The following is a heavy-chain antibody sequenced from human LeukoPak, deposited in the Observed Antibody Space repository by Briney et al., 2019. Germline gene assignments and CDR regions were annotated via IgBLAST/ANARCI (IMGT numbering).Heavy chain of an antibody. CDR1: GDSISTYY. Sequence: SETLSLTCTVSGDSISTYYWSWIRQPAGKGLEWIGRIYKTGSSNYNPSLLGRVTMSVDTSKKQFSLRLTSVTAADTAVYYCAKDRSGTYHGWFDPWGQGTLSPSPQ. D-gene: IGHD1-1*01. V-gene: IGHV4-4*07. CDR3: AKDRSGTYHGWFDP. CDR2: IYKTGSS. J-gene: IGHJ5*02.